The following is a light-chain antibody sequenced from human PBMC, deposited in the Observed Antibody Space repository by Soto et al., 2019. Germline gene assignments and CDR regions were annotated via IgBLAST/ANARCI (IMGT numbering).Light chain of an antibody. J-gene: IGLJ1*01. V-gene: IGLV2-14*01. CDR1: SSDVGGYNY. CDR2: GVS. CDR3: SSYTGTSTYV. Sequence: QSALTQPASVSGSPGQSIAISCTGTSSDVGGYNYVSWYQQQPGKTPKLLISGVSDRPSGVSDRFSGSKSGNTASLTISGLQTEDEADYYCSSYTGTSTYVFGTGTKLPS.